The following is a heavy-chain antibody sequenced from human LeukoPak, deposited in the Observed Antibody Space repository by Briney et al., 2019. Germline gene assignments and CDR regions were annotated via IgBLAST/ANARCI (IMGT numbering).Heavy chain of an antibody. J-gene: IGHJ4*02. V-gene: IGHV3-48*03. D-gene: IGHD3-3*01. CDR3: ARANTIFGVEPDYYFDY. CDR2: ISSSGGNI. Sequence: SGGSLRLSCAASGFSFSSYEMIWVRQAPGKGLEWISYISSSGGNIYYADSVKGRFTISGDNAKNSLYLQMNSLRVEDTAVYYCARANTIFGVEPDYYFDYWGQGTLVSVSS. CDR1: GFSFSSYE.